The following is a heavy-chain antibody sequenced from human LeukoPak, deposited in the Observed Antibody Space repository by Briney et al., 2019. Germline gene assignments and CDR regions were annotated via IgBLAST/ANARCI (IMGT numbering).Heavy chain of an antibody. CDR3: ARAKPGGNWFDP. CDR1: GFTFSGYS. V-gene: IGHV3-48*04. CDR2: IRSSGYPI. D-gene: IGHD3-16*01. J-gene: IGHJ5*02. Sequence: PGGSLRLSCAASGFTFSGYSMNWVRQAPGKGPEWVSYIRSSGYPIHYADSVKGRFTISRDNANNTLYLQMNSLRAEDTALYYCARAKPGGNWFDPWGQGTLVTVSS.